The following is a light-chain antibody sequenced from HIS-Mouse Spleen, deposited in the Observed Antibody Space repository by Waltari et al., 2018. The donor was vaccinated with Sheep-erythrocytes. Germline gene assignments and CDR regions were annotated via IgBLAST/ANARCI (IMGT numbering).Light chain of an antibody. V-gene: IGLV2-23*01. CDR2: EGS. CDR3: CSYAGSSTYVV. CDR1: SRDFGSYHL. Sequence: QSALTQPASVSGSPGQSITISCTGTSRDFGSYHLVSWYQQHPGKAPKLMIYEGSKRPSGVSNRFSGSKSGNTASLTISGLQAEDEADYYCCSYAGSSTYVVFGGGTKLTVL. J-gene: IGLJ2*01.